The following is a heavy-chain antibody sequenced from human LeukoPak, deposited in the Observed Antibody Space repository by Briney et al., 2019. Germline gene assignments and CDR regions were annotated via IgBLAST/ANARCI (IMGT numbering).Heavy chain of an antibody. CDR3: ARVGYCSGGDCYYYYYGMDV. J-gene: IGHJ6*02. CDR2: ISSSSSTI. V-gene: IGHV3-48*04. CDR1: GFTFNTYS. Sequence: GGSLRLSCAASGFTFNTYSMNWVRQAPGKGLEWVSYISSSSSTIYYADSVKGRLTISRDNAKNSLYLQMDSLRADDTAVYYCARVGYCSGGDCYYYYYGMDVWGQGTTVTVSS. D-gene: IGHD2-15*01.